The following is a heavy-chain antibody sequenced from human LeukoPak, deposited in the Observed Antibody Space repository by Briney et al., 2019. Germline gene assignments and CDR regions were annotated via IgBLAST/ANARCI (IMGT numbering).Heavy chain of an antibody. Sequence: GGSLRLSCAASGSTFSTYSMNWVRQAPGKGLEWVSSISRSSSYMFYADSVEGRFTISRDNAENSLYLQMNSLRAEDTAVYYCARSRGAGPGAYFDYWGQGTLVTVTS. J-gene: IGHJ4*02. V-gene: IGHV3-21*04. CDR3: ARSRGAGPGAYFDY. D-gene: IGHD6-19*01. CDR1: GSTFSTYS. CDR2: ISRSSSYM.